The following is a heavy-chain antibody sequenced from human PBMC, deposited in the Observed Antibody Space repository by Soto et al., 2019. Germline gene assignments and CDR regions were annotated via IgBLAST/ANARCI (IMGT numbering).Heavy chain of an antibody. V-gene: IGHV5-51*01. CDR3: ARHGDGMTDASLGY. CDR1: GYSFTSYW. Sequence: GASQKISCKGCGYSFTSYWIGWVRQMPGKGLEWMGIIYPGDSDTRYSPSFQGQVTISAHTSISTAYLQWHTLKASATAVYYCARHGDGMTDASLGYWRPGTMGTASS. D-gene: IGHD3-3*02. CDR2: IYPGDSDT. J-gene: IGHJ4*02.